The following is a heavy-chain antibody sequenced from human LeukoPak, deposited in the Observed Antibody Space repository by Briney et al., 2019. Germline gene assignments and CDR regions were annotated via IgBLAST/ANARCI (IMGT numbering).Heavy chain of an antibody. CDR1: GFTFSSYA. D-gene: IGHD6-19*01. J-gene: IGHJ6*03. CDR2: ISGSGGST. Sequence: GGSLRLSCAASGFTFSSYAMSWVRQAPGKGLEWVSAISGSGGSTYYADSVKGRFTISRDNSKNTLYLQMNSLRAEDTAVYYCAKSSGWPYYYYYYYMDVWGKGTTVTVSS. V-gene: IGHV3-23*01. CDR3: AKSSGWPYYYYYYYMDV.